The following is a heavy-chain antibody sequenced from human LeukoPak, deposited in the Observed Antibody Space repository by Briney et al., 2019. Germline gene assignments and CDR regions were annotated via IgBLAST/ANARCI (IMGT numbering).Heavy chain of an antibody. D-gene: IGHD3-22*01. CDR2: ISTYNGNT. J-gene: IGHJ4*02. CDR1: GYTFTSYG. V-gene: IGHV1-18*01. CDR3: ARDSTKKYYYDSSGYYKY. Sequence: ASVKVSCKASGYTFTSYGISWVRQAPGQGLEWMAWISTYNGNTIYAQKLQGRVTMTTDTSPSTAYMELRSLRFDDTAVYYCARDSTKKYYYDSSGYYKYWGQGTLVTVSS.